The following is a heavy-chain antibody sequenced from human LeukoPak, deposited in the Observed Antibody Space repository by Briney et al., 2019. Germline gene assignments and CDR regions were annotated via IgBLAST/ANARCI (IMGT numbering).Heavy chain of an antibody. J-gene: IGHJ4*02. CDR1: GGSFSGYF. V-gene: IGHV4-34*01. D-gene: IGHD3-10*01. Sequence: SETLSLTCGVFGGSFSGYFWSWIRQPPGKGLEWIGEINHSGDTNYNPSLKSRVTISPDTSLKLSSVTAADAAVYYCARGEPMVTLDHWGQGILVTVSS. CDR2: INHSGDT. CDR3: ARGEPMVTLDH.